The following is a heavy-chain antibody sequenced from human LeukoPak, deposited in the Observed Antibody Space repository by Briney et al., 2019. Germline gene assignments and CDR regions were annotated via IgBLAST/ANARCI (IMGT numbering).Heavy chain of an antibody. D-gene: IGHD1-26*01. CDR1: GGTFSSYA. J-gene: IGHJ6*03. CDR3: ARWVGVGATATHPYYYYYYMDV. V-gene: IGHV1-69*13. CDR2: IIPIFGTA. Sequence: ASVKVSCKASGGTFSSYAISWVRQAPGQGLEWMGGIIPIFGTANYAQKFQGRVTITADESTSTAYMELSSLRSEDTAVYYCARWVGVGATATHPYYYYYYMDVWGKGTTVTVSS.